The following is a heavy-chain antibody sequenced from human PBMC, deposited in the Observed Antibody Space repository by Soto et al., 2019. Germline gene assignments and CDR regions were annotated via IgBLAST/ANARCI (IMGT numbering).Heavy chain of an antibody. CDR1: GYTFTGYY. D-gene: IGHD3-22*01. J-gene: IGHJ4*02. CDR2: INPNNGDT. CDR3: ARVHTYYYYIGSFDY. V-gene: IGHV1-2*02. Sequence: QVQLVQSGAEVKKPGASVKVSCKASGYTFTGYYLHWVRQAAGQGLEWMGWINPNNGDTNHAQNFQGRGTITRDTSIITAYMELSGLRSDDTAVYYCARVHTYYYYIGSFDYWGQGTLVTVSP.